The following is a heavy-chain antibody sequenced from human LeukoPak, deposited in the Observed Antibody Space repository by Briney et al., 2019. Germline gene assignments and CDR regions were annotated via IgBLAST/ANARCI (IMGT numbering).Heavy chain of an antibody. Sequence: SQTLSLTCAISGDSVSSNSAAWNWIRQSPSRGLEWLGRTYYRSKWFNDYAVSVKSRITFNPDTSKNQFSLQLNSVTPDDTAVYYCARALPAADNPWFDTWGQGTLVTVSS. CDR3: ARALPAADNPWFDT. CDR2: TYYRSKWFN. J-gene: IGHJ5*02. D-gene: IGHD6-13*01. CDR1: GDSVSSNSAA. V-gene: IGHV6-1*01.